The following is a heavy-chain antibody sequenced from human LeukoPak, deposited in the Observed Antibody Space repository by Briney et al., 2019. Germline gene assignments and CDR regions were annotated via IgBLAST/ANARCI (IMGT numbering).Heavy chain of an antibody. CDR2: ISSSGIT. CDR1: GFTVSSNY. Sequence: GGSLRLSCAASGFTVSSNYMSWVRQAPGKGLEWVSVISSSGITYSADSVKGRFTISRDNSKNMVCLQMNSLRAEDTAVYYCARGGDSSGSIRSAFDIWGQGTMVTVSS. J-gene: IGHJ3*02. V-gene: IGHV3-53*01. CDR3: ARGGDSSGSIRSAFDI. D-gene: IGHD3-22*01.